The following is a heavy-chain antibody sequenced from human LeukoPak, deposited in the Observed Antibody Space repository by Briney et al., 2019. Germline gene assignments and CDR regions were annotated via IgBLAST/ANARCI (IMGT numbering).Heavy chain of an antibody. D-gene: IGHD3-10*01. J-gene: IGHJ4*02. CDR1: GGSISTSSYY. Sequence: PSETLSLTCTVSGGSISTSSYYWGWIRQPPGKGLEWIGSIYYSGSTYYNPSLKSRVTISVDTSKNQFSLKLSSVTAADTAVYYCARAPGLLPPYYFDYWGQGTLVTVSS. V-gene: IGHV4-39*07. CDR3: ARAPGLLPPYYFDY. CDR2: IYYSGST.